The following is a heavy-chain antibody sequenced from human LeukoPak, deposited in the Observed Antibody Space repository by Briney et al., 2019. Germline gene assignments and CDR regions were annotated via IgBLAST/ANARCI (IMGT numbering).Heavy chain of an antibody. Sequence: GGSLRLSCAASGFTFSSYAMSWVRQAPGKGLEWVAAISGSGGSTYYADSVTGRFTISRDNSKNTLYLQMNSLRAEDTAVYYCAKDPSIAVAATGAFDIWGQGTMVTVSS. D-gene: IGHD6-19*01. J-gene: IGHJ3*02. CDR1: GFTFSSYA. V-gene: IGHV3-23*01. CDR3: AKDPSIAVAATGAFDI. CDR2: ISGSGGST.